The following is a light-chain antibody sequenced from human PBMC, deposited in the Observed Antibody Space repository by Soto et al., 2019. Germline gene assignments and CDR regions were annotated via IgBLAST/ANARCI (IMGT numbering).Light chain of an antibody. CDR3: QQYGSSIT. CDR1: ESVTNSY. V-gene: IGKV3-20*01. J-gene: IGKJ5*01. Sequence: EIVLNQSTGTLSSSPGERVTLSCRASESVTNSYLAWYQQKPGQAPRLLIYGASSRATGIPDRFSGSGSGTDFTLTISRLEPEDFAVYYCQQYGSSITFGQGTRLEIK. CDR2: GAS.